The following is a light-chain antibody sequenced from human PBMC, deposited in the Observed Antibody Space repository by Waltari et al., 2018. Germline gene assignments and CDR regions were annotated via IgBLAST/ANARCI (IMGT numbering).Light chain of an antibody. CDR3: WSYVGGNTYWV. V-gene: IGLV2-11*01. CDR1: NSHVGGYNF. J-gene: IGLJ3*02. Sequence: QSALAQPRSMSASPGPSVAIPCTGTNSHVGGYNFVSWYQQHPDKAPNLIIYDVKNRPSGVPDRFSGSKSGNTASLTISGLQAEDEAHYYCWSYVGGNTYWVFGGGTKLTVL. CDR2: DVK.